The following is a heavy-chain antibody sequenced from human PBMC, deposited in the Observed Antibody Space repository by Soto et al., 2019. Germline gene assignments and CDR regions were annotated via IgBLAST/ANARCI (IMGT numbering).Heavy chain of an antibody. CDR1: GFTFSSYS. CDR2: ISSRSSTI. J-gene: IGHJ6*03. CDR3: ASDHEYCSGGSGDSSDYYYMDV. V-gene: IGHV3-48*01. Sequence: EVQLVESGGGLVQPGGSLRLSCAASGFTFSSYSMNWVRQAPGKGLEWVSYISSRSSTIYYADSVKGRFTISRDNAKNSLYLQMNGLSAEATAVYYCASDHEYCSGGSGDSSDYYYMDVWGKGTTVTVSS. D-gene: IGHD2-15*01.